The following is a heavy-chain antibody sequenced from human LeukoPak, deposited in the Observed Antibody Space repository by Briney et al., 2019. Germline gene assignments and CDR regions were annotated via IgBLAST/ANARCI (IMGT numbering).Heavy chain of an antibody. CDR3: ATLTGGDDAFDI. Sequence: SETLSLTCTVSGGSISSYYWSWIRQPPGKGLEWIGYIFYTGSTNYNPSLKSRVTISVLTSKNRFSLKLSSVTAADAAVYYCATLTGGDDAFDIWGQGTMVTVSS. V-gene: IGHV4-59*01. CDR2: IFYTGST. CDR1: GGSISSYY. J-gene: IGHJ3*02. D-gene: IGHD4-23*01.